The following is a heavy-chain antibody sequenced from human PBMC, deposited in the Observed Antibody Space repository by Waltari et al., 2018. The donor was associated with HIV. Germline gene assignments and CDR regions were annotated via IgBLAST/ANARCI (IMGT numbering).Heavy chain of an antibody. V-gene: IGHV3-21*01. D-gene: IGHD3-3*01. J-gene: IGHJ4*02. Sequence: EVQLVESGGGLVKPGGSLRLSWVASGFTFTTFSMKWVRQAPGKGLEWVSSISSTSSFIYYADSLKGRFTVSRDNAKNSLYLQINNLRADDTAVYYCASEDFWGGPHQWGQGTLVTVSS. CDR1: GFTFTTFS. CDR2: ISSTSSFI. CDR3: ASEDFWGGPHQ.